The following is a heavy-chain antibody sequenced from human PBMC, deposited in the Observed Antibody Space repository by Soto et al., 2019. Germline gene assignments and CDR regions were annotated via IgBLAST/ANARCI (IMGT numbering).Heavy chain of an antibody. Sequence: ASVKVSCKASGYTFTGYYMHWVRQAPGQGLEWMGWINPNSGGTNYAQKFQGWVTMTRDTSISTAYMELSRLRSDDTAVYYCSILYCSGGSCYFYYWGQGTLVPVSS. CDR1: GYTFTGYY. CDR2: INPNSGGT. D-gene: IGHD2-15*01. CDR3: SILYCSGGSCYFYY. J-gene: IGHJ4*02. V-gene: IGHV1-2*04.